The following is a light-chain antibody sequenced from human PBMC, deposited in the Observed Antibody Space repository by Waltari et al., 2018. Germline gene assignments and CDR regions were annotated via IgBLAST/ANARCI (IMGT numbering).Light chain of an antibody. CDR1: QGIINW. Sequence: DIQMTQSPSSVSASVGDRVTITCRASQGIINWLAWYQQKPGKAPNLLVYSASNLQSGVPSRFSGSGSGTDFTLTISSLQPEDFATYYCQQTSTFPVTFGGGTEVEF. V-gene: IGKV1-12*01. CDR2: SAS. J-gene: IGKJ4*01. CDR3: QQTSTFPVT.